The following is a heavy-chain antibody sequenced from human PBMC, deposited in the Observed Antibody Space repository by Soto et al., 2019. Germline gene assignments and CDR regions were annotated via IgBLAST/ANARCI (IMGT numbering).Heavy chain of an antibody. V-gene: IGHV3-23*01. CDR3: AKLEHNSGGVLDF. D-gene: IGHD3-16*01. J-gene: IGHJ4*02. CDR2: ITGGGDST. CDR1: GFTFGSYA. Sequence: GGSLRLSCAGSGFTFGSYAMSWVRQAPGKGLEWVSAITGGGDSTWYADSVKGRVTISRDNSKTTLYLQMNSLRAEDTALYYCAKLEHNSGGVLDFWGQGALVTVSS.